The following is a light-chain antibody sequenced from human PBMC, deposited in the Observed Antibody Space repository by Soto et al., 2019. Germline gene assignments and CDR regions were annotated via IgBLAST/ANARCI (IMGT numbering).Light chain of an antibody. V-gene: IGKV4-1*01. J-gene: IGKJ2*01. CDR1: QSVSYSSNNKNY. Sequence: DIVMTQSPDSLAVSLGERATINCKSSQSVSYSSNNKNYLAWYQQKPGQPPKLLIYWASTRESGVPDRFSGSGSGTDFTLTIGSLQAEDVAVYYCQHYGNSPYTFGQGTKLEI. CDR2: WAS. CDR3: QHYGNSPYT.